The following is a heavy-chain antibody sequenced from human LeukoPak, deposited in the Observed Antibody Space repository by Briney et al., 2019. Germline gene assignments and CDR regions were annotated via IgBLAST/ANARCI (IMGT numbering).Heavy chain of an antibody. CDR2: INHSGST. V-gene: IGHV4-34*01. Sequence: SETLSLTCAVYGGSFSGYYWSWIRQPPGKGLEWIGEINHSGSTNYNPSLKSRVTISVDTSKNQFSLKLSSVTAADTAVYYCARGIIGYYDFWSGYLTASWFDPWGQGTLVTVSS. CDR3: ARGIIGYYDFWSGYLTASWFDP. J-gene: IGHJ5*02. CDR1: GGSFSGYY. D-gene: IGHD3-3*01.